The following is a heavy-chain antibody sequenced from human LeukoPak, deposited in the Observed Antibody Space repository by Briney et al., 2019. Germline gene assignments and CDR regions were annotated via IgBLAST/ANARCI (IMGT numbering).Heavy chain of an antibody. CDR3: ARIRQNYYDSSGYNDY. CDR2: IFSNDEK. J-gene: IGHJ4*02. D-gene: IGHD3-22*01. V-gene: IGHV2-26*01. CDR1: GFSLSNARMG. Sequence: SGPTLVNPTETLTLTCTVSGFSLSNARMGVSWIRQPPGKAPEWLAHIFSNDEKSYSTSLKSRLTISKDTSKSQVVLTMTNMDPVDTATYYCARIRQNYYDSSGYNDYWGQGTLVTVSS.